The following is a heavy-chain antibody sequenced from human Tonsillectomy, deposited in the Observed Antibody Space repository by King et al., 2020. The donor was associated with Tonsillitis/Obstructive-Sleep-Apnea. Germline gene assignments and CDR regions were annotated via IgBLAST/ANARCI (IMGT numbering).Heavy chain of an antibody. D-gene: IGHD3-3*01. CDR1: GFTFSSYG. CDR2: ISDDGSDK. Sequence: VQLVESGGGVVQPGRSLRLSCVASGFTFSSYGMYWVRQAPGKGLEWEAVISDDGSDKYYADSVKGRFTISRDNSKNTLYLQMNSLRAEDTAVYYCARDYDFWRGYYHYYYGMDVWGQGTTVTVSS. V-gene: IGHV3-30*03. J-gene: IGHJ6*02. CDR3: ARDYDFWRGYYHYYYGMDV.